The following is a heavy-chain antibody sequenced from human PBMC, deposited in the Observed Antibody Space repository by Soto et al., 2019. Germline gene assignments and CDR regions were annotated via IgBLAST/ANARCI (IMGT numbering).Heavy chain of an antibody. CDR1: GYTFTGYY. Sequence: QVQLVQSGAEVKKPGASVKVSCKASGYTFTGYYMHWVRQAPGQGLEWMGWINPNSGGTNYAQKFQGRVTMTRDTSISTAYMELSRLRSDDTAVYYCASYCSSTSCYKDYYFDYWGQGTLVTGSS. J-gene: IGHJ4*02. D-gene: IGHD2-2*01. CDR3: ASYCSSTSCYKDYYFDY. V-gene: IGHV1-2*02. CDR2: INPNSGGT.